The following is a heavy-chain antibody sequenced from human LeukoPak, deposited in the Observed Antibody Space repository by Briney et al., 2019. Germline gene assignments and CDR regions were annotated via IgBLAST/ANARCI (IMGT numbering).Heavy chain of an antibody. Sequence: HPGGSLRLSCAASGFTFSKYGMSWVRQAPGKGLEWVSSISSSSSYIYYADSVKGRFTISRDNAKNSLYLQMNSLRAEDTAVYYCTSSGYHDVRAFDIWGQGTMVTVSS. CDR3: TSSGYHDVRAFDI. D-gene: IGHD3-22*01. J-gene: IGHJ3*02. CDR2: ISSSSSYI. CDR1: GFTFSKYG. V-gene: IGHV3-21*01.